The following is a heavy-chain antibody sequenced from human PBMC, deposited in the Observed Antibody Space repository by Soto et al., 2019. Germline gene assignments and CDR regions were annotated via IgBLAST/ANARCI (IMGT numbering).Heavy chain of an antibody. J-gene: IGHJ4*02. D-gene: IGHD6-19*01. CDR1: GDTLSHYG. CDR2: TTAILGTR. Sequence: QVQLVQSGAAVKKPGSSVKVSCKASGDTLSHYGVSWVRQVPGKGLEWMGGTTAILGTRDYAQKFQGRMMITSDESPTTSYIELNRLTSDDTAVYSCAAGDSSDTGDHWGQGTLVTVSS. V-gene: IGHV1-69*01. CDR3: AAGDSSDTGDH.